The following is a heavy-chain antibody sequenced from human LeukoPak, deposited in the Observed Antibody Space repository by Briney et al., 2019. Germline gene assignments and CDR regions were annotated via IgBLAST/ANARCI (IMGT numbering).Heavy chain of an antibody. CDR2: INHSGST. Sequence: SETLSLTCAVYGGSFSSYYWNWIRQPPGKGLEWIGEINHSGSTNYNPSLKSRVTISVDTSKNQFSLKLSSVTAADTAVYYCARRKVLRYFDWFFDYWGQGTLVTVSS. D-gene: IGHD3-9*01. CDR3: ARRKVLRYFDWFFDY. V-gene: IGHV4-34*01. CDR1: GGSFSSYY. J-gene: IGHJ4*02.